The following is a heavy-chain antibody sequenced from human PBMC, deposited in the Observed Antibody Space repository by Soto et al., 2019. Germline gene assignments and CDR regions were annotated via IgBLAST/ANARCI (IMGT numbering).Heavy chain of an antibody. D-gene: IGHD2-21*02. V-gene: IGHV4-59*01. CDR1: GGSISSYY. Sequence: SETLSLTCTVSGGSISSYYWSWIRQPPGKGLEWIGYIYYSGSTNYNPSLKSRVTISVDPYKNQFSLKLSSVTAADTAVYYCARIPSVATDYYYGMDVWGQGNTVTVS. CDR2: IYYSGST. J-gene: IGHJ6*02. CDR3: ARIPSVATDYYYGMDV.